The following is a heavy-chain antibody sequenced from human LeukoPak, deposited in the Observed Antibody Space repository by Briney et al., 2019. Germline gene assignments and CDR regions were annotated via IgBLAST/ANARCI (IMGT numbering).Heavy chain of an antibody. V-gene: IGHV4-61*02. CDR2: ISSSGHT. CDR3: AGDDCSSSSCYLFH. Sequence: PSETLSLTCTVSGGSISNSVYYWGWLRQPAGKGLEWIGRISSSGHTNYNPSLKSRVTISVDTSKNQFSLKLSSVTAADRGMYYRAGDDCSSSSCYLFHWGQGTLVTVSS. D-gene: IGHD2-2*01. J-gene: IGHJ4*02. CDR1: GGSISNSVYY.